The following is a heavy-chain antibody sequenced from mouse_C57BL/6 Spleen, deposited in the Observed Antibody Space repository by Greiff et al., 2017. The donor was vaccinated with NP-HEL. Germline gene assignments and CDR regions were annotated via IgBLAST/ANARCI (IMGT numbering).Heavy chain of an antibody. V-gene: IGHV1-76*01. Sequence: QVQLKESGAELVRPGASVKLSCKASGYTFTDYYINWVKQRPGQGLEWIARIYPGSGNTYYNEKFKGKATLTAEKSSSTAYMQISILTSEDSAVYFCARGDGNYVGFAYWGQGTLVTVSA. J-gene: IGHJ3*01. CDR1: GYTFTDYY. CDR3: ARGDGNYVGFAY. D-gene: IGHD2-1*01. CDR2: IYPGSGNT.